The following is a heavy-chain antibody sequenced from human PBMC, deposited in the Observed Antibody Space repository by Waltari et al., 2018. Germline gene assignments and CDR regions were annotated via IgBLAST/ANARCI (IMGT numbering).Heavy chain of an antibody. V-gene: IGHV1-8*01. CDR2: INTNSGNT. Sequence: QVQLVQSGAEVKKPGASVKVSCKASGYTFPSYDINWVRQATGQGGEWMGWINTNSGNTGYAQKFKGRVTMTRNTSISTACMVLSSLRAEGSAVYYCARGVTSYCSGGSCYFDDWGQGTLVTVSS. CDR3: ARGVTSYCSGGSCYFDD. D-gene: IGHD2-15*01. CDR1: GYTFPSYD. J-gene: IGHJ4*02.